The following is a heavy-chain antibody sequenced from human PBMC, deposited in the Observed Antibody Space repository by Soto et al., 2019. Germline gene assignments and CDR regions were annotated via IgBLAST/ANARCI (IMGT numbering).Heavy chain of an antibody. Sequence: VQLVQSGAEVKKPGSSVKVSCKASGGTFSSYAISWVRQAPGKGLEWVSAISGSGGSTYYADSVKGRFTISRDNSKNTLYLQMNSLRAEDTAVYYCAKSTRGYCSSTRCLYYYYYGMDVWGQGTTVTVSS. CDR3: AKSTRGYCSSTRCLYYYYYGMDV. CDR1: GGTFSSYA. D-gene: IGHD2-2*01. CDR2: ISGSGGST. J-gene: IGHJ6*02. V-gene: IGHV3-23*04.